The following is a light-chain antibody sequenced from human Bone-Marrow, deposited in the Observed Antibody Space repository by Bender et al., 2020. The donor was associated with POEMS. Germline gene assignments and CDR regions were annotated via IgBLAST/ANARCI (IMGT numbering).Light chain of an antibody. CDR2: ADN. Sequence: SYELTQPPSVSVSPGQTARITCSGDALPKKYAYWYQQKPGQSPVSVIYADNKRPPGTPARFSASNSGNTATLPISGTHPVDEADYYCQAWDSATAYAFGTGTTVSVL. CDR1: ALPKKY. V-gene: IGLV3-1*01. J-gene: IGLJ1*01. CDR3: QAWDSATAYA.